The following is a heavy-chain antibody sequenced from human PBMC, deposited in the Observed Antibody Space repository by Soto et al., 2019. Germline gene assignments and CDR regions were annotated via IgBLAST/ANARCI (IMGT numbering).Heavy chain of an antibody. CDR3: AKDQYSASPGKPDY. D-gene: IGHD1-26*01. CDR1: EFTFSSYS. V-gene: IGHV3-30-3*01. CDR2: ISYDGSNK. Sequence: GGSLRLSCAASEFTFSSYSMHWVRQAPGKGLEWVAVISYDGSNKYYADSVKGRFTISRDNSKSTLYLQMNTLRAEDTALYFCAKDQYSASPGKPDYWGQGTLVTVSS. J-gene: IGHJ4*02.